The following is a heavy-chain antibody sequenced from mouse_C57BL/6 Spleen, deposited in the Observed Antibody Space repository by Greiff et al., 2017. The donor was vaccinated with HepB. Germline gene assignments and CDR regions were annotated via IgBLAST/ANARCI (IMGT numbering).Heavy chain of an antibody. CDR1: GFTFTDYY. V-gene: IGHV7-3*01. D-gene: IGHD2-2*01. CDR3: ARIYGYDGGDAMDY. J-gene: IGHJ4*01. CDR2: IRNKANGYTT. Sequence: EVQGVESGGGLVQPGGSLSLSCAASGFTFTDYYMSWVRQPPGKALEWLGFIRNKANGYTTEYSASVKGRFTISRDNSQSILYLQMNALRAEDSATYYCARIYGYDGGDAMDYWGQGTSVTVSS.